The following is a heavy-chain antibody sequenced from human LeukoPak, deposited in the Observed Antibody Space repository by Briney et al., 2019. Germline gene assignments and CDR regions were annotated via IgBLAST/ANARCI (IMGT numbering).Heavy chain of an antibody. CDR2: INHSGST. CDR1: GGSFSGYY. CDR3: ARDPGYCSSTSCYHYYGMDV. D-gene: IGHD2-2*01. V-gene: IGHV4-34*01. J-gene: IGHJ6*02. Sequence: PSETLSLTCAVYGGSFSGYYWSWIRQPPGKGLEWIGEINHSGSTNYNPSLKSRVTISVDTSKNQFSLKLSSVTAADTAVYYCARDPGYCSSTSCYHYYGMDVWGQGTTVTVSS.